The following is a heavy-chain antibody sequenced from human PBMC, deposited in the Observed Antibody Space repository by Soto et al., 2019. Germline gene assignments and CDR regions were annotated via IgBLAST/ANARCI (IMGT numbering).Heavy chain of an antibody. J-gene: IGHJ6*02. D-gene: IGHD6-13*01. CDR2: IKSKTDGGTT. CDR1: GFTFSNAW. Sequence: PGGSLRLSCAASGFTFSNAWMNWVRQAPGKGLEWVGRIKSKTDGGTTDYAAPVKGRFTISRDDSKNTLYLQMNSLKAEDTAVYYCAKDGQTTQPQYSSSLLNFYYYYGMDVWGQGTTVTVSS. CDR3: AKDGQTTQPQYSSSLLNFYYYYGMDV. V-gene: IGHV3-15*07.